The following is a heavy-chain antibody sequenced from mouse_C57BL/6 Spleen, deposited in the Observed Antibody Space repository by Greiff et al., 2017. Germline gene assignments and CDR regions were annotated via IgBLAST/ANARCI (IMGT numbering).Heavy chain of an antibody. CDR2: ISGGGGNT. Sequence: ESGGGLVKPGGSLKLSCAASGFTFSSYTMSWVRQTPEKRLEWVATISGGGGNTYYPDSVKGRFTISRDNAKNTLYLQMSSLRSEDTALYYCARQDYYYGSSPYYYAMDYWGQGTSVTVSS. D-gene: IGHD1-1*01. CDR1: GFTFSSYT. J-gene: IGHJ4*01. CDR3: ARQDYYYGSSPYYYAMDY. V-gene: IGHV5-9*01.